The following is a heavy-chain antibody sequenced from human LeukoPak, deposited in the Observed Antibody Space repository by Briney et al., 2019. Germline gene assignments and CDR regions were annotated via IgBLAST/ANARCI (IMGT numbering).Heavy chain of an antibody. Sequence: GGSLRLSCAASGFTFSSYGMHWVRQAPGKGLEWVAIIWYDGNHKYYVDSVKGRFTISRDNSKNTLYLQMDSLRAEDTAVYYCAKAPKGYCTSASCQGYFDYWGQGTLVTVSS. D-gene: IGHD2-2*01. J-gene: IGHJ4*02. CDR3: AKAPKGYCTSASCQGYFDY. CDR2: IWYDGNHK. CDR1: GFTFSSYG. V-gene: IGHV3-33*06.